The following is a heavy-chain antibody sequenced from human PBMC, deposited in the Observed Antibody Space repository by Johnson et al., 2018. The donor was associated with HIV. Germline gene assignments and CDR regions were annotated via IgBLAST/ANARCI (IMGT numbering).Heavy chain of an antibody. CDR3: AKDQHGPLVPTVMRDAFDV. J-gene: IGHJ3*01. V-gene: IGHV3-33*03. D-gene: IGHD5-12*01. Sequence: VQLVESGGGFLQPGTSLILSCSASGFTFSSYGIHWVRQAPGKGLEWVAFIWHDGRDVYYADSVKGRFTVSRDNSKNAVYLQMNSLGAGDTAVYYCAKDQHGPLVPTVMRDAFDVWGQGTMVTVSS. CDR2: IWHDGRDV. CDR1: GFTFSSYG.